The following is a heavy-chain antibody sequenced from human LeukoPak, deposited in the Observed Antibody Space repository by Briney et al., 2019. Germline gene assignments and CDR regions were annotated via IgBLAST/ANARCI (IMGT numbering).Heavy chain of an antibody. J-gene: IGHJ3*02. CDR1: GYTFSSYG. CDR3: ARDIMSDRAFDI. Sequence: ASVKVSCKASGYTFSSYGISWVRQAPRQGLEWMGWISAYNGNANYAQKLQGRVTMTTDTSTSTAYMELRSLRSDDTAVYYCARDIMSDRAFDIWGQGTMVTVSS. CDR2: ISAYNGNA. V-gene: IGHV1-18*01.